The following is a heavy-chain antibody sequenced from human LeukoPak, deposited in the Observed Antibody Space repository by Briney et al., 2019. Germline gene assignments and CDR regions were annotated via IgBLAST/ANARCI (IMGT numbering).Heavy chain of an antibody. CDR3: ARGRGGATTGFDH. J-gene: IGHJ4*02. V-gene: IGHV1-2*02. D-gene: IGHD1-26*01. Sequence: ASVKVSCKASGYTFSGYYMHWVRQAPGQGLESMGWINSNSGARNFAPKFQGRVTFSRDNSISTAYMELSSLRSDDTAIYYCARGRGGATTGFDHWGQGTLDTVSS. CDR2: INSNSGAR. CDR1: GYTFSGYY.